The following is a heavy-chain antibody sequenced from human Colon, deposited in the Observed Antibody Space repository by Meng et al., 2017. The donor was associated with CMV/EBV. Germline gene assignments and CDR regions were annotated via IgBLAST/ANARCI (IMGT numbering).Heavy chain of an antibody. CDR1: GNSFSSYG. Sequence: SVKVSCKASGNSFSSYGTSWVRQAPGQGLEWMGGIIPISDVTNYAQKFQGRLTITTDESSSTAYMELSSLRSEDTAVYYCARGIGDHVYYGMDVWGQGTTVTV. D-gene: IGHD3-3*01. V-gene: IGHV1-69*05. CDR3: ARGIGDHVYYGMDV. CDR2: IIPISDVT. J-gene: IGHJ6*02.